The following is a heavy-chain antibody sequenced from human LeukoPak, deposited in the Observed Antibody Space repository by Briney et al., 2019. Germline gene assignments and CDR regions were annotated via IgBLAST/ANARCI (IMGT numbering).Heavy chain of an antibody. CDR2: ISGSGGST. Sequence: PGGSLRLSCAASGFTFSSFAMSWVRQAPGKGLEWVSAISGSGGSTYYGDSVKGRFTISRDNSKNTLFLQMNSLRAEDTAVYYCAKDRSCTGSSCNVGSWGQGTMVTVSS. V-gene: IGHV3-23*01. CDR3: AKDRSCTGSSCNVGS. CDR1: GFTFSSFA. D-gene: IGHD2-2*01. J-gene: IGHJ3*01.